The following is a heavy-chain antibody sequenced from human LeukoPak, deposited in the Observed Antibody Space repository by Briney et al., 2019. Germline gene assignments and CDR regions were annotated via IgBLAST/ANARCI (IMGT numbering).Heavy chain of an antibody. D-gene: IGHD3-3*02. CDR2: VTYDESKK. CDR1: GVTFSSLG. V-gene: IGHV3-30*02. CDR3: AKDMRILATGGLGYLDY. Sequence: PGGSLRLSCAASGVTFSSLGMHWVRQAPGKGLEWVAFVTYDESKKYYADSVKGRFTISRDNSKNTLYLQMDSLRTEDTALYHCAKDMRILATGGLGYLDYWGQGALVTVSS. J-gene: IGHJ4*02.